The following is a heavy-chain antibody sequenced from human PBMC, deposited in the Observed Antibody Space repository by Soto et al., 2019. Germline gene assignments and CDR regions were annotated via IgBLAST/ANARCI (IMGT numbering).Heavy chain of an antibody. D-gene: IGHD2-2*01. J-gene: IGHJ4*02. CDR1: GFTFSSYW. Sequence: GGSLRLSCAASGFTFSSYWMSWVRQAPGKGLEWVANIKQDGSEKYYVDSVKGRFTISRDNAKNSLYLQMNSLRAEDTAVYYCAREGTRSLGYCSSTSCSACDYWGQGTLVTVSS. CDR3: AREGTRSLGYCSSTSCSACDY. CDR2: IKQDGSEK. V-gene: IGHV3-7*01.